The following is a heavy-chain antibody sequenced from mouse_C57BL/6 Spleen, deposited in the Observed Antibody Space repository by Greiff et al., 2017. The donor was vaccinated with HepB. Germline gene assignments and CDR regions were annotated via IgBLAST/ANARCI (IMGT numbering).Heavy chain of an antibody. CDR3: TRGPPFYGSRGGFDY. J-gene: IGHJ2*01. V-gene: IGHV5-9-1*02. Sequence: DVHLVESGEGLVKPGGSLKLSCAASGFTFSSYAMSWVRQTPEKRLEWVAYISSGGDYIYYADTVKGRFTISRDNARNTLYLQMSSLKSEDTAMYYCTRGPPFYGSRGGFDYWGQGTTLTVSS. CDR2: ISSGGDYI. CDR1: GFTFSSYA. D-gene: IGHD1-1*01.